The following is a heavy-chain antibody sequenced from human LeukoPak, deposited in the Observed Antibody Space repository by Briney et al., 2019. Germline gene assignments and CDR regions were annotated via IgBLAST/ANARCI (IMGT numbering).Heavy chain of an antibody. CDR3: AKDSPPYLRYFDWLQNCFFDY. CDR1: GGSFSGYY. Sequence: ETLSLTCAVYGGSFSGYYWSWVRQAPGKGLEWVSVIYSGGSTYYADSVKGRFTISRDNSKNTLYLQMNSLRAEDTAVYYCAKDSPPYLRYFDWLQNCFFDYWGQGTLVTVSS. CDR2: IYSGGST. J-gene: IGHJ4*02. V-gene: IGHV3-53*01. D-gene: IGHD3-9*01.